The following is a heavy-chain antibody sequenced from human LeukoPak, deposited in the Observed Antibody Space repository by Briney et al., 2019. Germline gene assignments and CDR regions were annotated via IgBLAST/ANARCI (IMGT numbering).Heavy chain of an antibody. CDR2: ISSSSSYI. J-gene: IGHJ3*02. CDR3: VTTYDILTGAQAGI. Sequence: GGSLRLSCAASGFTFSSYSMNWVRQAPGKGLEWVSSISSSSSYIYYADSVKGRFTISRDNAKNSLYLQMNSLRAEDTAVYYCVTTYDILTGAQAGIWGQGTMVTVSS. V-gene: IGHV3-21*01. D-gene: IGHD3-9*01. CDR1: GFTFSSYS.